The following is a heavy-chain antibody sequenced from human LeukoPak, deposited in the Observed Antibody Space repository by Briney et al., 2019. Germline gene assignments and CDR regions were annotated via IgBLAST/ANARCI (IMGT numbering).Heavy chain of an antibody. V-gene: IGHV1-2*02. D-gene: IGHD5-24*01. CDR3: ARDSSGGYNSH. J-gene: IGHJ4*02. Sequence: ASVKVSCQASGYIFTDYYIHWVRLAPGQGLEWMGWINPKSGDAHSVQKFQGRVTMTRDTPMRTAYMEMTSLTSDDTSLIFCARDSSGGYNSHWGQGTLVTVSS. CDR1: GYIFTDYY. CDR2: INPKSGDA.